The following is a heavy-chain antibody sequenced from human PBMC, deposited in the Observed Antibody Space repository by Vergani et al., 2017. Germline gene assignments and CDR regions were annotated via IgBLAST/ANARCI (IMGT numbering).Heavy chain of an antibody. Sequence: QLQLQESGPGLVKPSETLSLTCTVSGGSISSSSYYWGWIRQPPGKGLEWIGSIYYSGSTYYNPSLKSRVTISVDTSKNQFSLKLSSVTAADTAVYYCASMRVYCSSTSCYKGNHDAFDIWGQGTMVTVSS. J-gene: IGHJ3*02. CDR3: ASMRVYCSSTSCYKGNHDAFDI. CDR1: GGSISSSSYY. V-gene: IGHV4-39*01. CDR2: IYYSGST. D-gene: IGHD2-2*02.